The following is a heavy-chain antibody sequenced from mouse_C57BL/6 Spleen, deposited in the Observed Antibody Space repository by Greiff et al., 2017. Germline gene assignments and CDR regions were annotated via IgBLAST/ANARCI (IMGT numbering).Heavy chain of an antibody. CDR3: ARQTTVRAMDY. D-gene: IGHD1-1*01. J-gene: IGHJ4*01. CDR1: GFTFSSNG. CDR2: ISSGGSYT. V-gene: IGHV5-6*01. Sequence: EVMLVESGGDLVKPGGSLKLSCAASGFTFSSNGMSWVRQTPDKRLEWVATISSGGSYTYYPDSVKGRFTISRDNAKNTLYLQMSSLKSEDTAMYYCARQTTVRAMDYWGQGTSVTVSS.